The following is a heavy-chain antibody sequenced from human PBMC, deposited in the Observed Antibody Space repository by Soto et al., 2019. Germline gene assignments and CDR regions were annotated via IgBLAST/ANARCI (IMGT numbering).Heavy chain of an antibody. J-gene: IGHJ6*03. CDR3: ACGGRRGWDYYYYYYMDV. Sequence: ASVKVSCKASGYTFTSYDINWVRQATGQGLEWMGWMNPNSGDTGYAQKFQGRVTMTRNTSISTAYMELSSLRSEDTAVYYCACGGRRGWDYYYYYYMDVWGKGTTVTVSS. CDR2: MNPNSGDT. D-gene: IGHD6-19*01. CDR1: GYTFTSYD. V-gene: IGHV1-8*01.